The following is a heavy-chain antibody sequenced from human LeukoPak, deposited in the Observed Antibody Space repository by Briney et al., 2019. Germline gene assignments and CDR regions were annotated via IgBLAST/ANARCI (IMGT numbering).Heavy chain of an antibody. J-gene: IGHJ6*03. V-gene: IGHV3-48*01. CDR3: ARGSSYNDYYYYMDV. D-gene: IGHD6-13*01. Sequence: GGSLRLSCAASGFTFSRYSMDWVRQAPGQGLEWISYISTDSTVIKYADSVKGRFTISRDNAKNSLFLQMSSLRVEDTAVYYCARGSSYNDYYYYMDVWGKGTTVTVSS. CDR2: ISTDSTVI. CDR1: GFTFSRYS.